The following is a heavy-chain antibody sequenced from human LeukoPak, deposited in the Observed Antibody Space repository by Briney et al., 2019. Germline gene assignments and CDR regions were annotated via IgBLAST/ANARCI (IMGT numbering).Heavy chain of an antibody. J-gene: IGHJ4*02. CDR1: GGSISSYY. CDR2: IYASGSA. CDR3: ARYSYSSSSRVFDY. V-gene: IGHV4-4*07. Sequence: PSETLSLTCTVSGGSISSYYWSWIRQPAGRGLEWIGRIYASGSANYNPSLKSRVTMSVDTSKNQFSLKLSSVTAADTAVYYCARYSYSSSSRVFDYWGQGTLVTVSS. D-gene: IGHD6-6*01.